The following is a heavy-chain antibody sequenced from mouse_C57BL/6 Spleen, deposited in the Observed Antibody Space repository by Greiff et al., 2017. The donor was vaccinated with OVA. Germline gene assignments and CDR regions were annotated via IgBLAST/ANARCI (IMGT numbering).Heavy chain of an antibody. CDR1: GFTFSDYY. D-gene: IGHD3-1*01. CDR3: ARHGARGYFDV. Sequence: EVMLVESGGGLVQPGGSLKLSCAASGFTFSDYYMYWVRQTPEKRLEWVAYISNGGGSTYYPDTVKGRFTISRDNAKKPRDLERSRLKAENTARNDCARHGARGYFDVWGTGTTVTGSS. CDR2: ISNGGGST. V-gene: IGHV5-12*01. J-gene: IGHJ1*03.